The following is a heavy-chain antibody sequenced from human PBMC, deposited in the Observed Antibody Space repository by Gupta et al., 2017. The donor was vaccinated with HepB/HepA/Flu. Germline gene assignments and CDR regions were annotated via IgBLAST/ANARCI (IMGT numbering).Heavy chain of an antibody. V-gene: IGHV3-23*01. Sequence: EVPLLESGGALVQPGGSLRPPRVVSGFPIGGNALSWVRQAPGKGLEWVSGIGTEMKQHYADSVRGRFTISRDNSENRVYLQMNSLRAEDTAVYYCAKDLHFWSGMDVWGKGTTVTVSS. CDR2: IGTEMKQ. CDR3: AKDLHFWSGMDV. J-gene: IGHJ6*03. D-gene: IGHD3-3*02. CDR1: GFPIGGNA.